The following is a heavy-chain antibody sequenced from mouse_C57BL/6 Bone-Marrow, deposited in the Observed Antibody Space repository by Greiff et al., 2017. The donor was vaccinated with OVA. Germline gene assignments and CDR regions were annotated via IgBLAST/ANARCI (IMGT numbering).Heavy chain of an antibody. CDR1: GYTFTSYW. CDR3: ARSIYYGNYGD. V-gene: IGHV1-69*01. J-gene: IGHJ2*01. D-gene: IGHD2-1*01. Sequence: QVQLQQPGAELVMPGASVKLSCKASGYTFTSYWMHWVKQRPGQGLEWIGEIDPSDSYTNYNQKFKGKSTLTVDKSSSTAYMQLSSLTSEDSAVYYCARSIYYGNYGDWGQGTTLTVSS. CDR2: IDPSDSYT.